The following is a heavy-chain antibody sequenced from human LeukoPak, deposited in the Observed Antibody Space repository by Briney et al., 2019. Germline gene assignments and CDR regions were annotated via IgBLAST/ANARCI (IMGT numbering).Heavy chain of an antibody. Sequence: PGRSLRLSCTASGFTFGDYALSWLRQAPGKGLEWVGFIRSKAYGGTTEYAASAKGRFTISRDDSQRIAYLQMNSLKTEDTAVYYCTRPVDYWGQGTLVTVSS. CDR3: TRPVDY. CDR1: GFTFGDYA. V-gene: IGHV3-49*03. J-gene: IGHJ4*02. CDR2: IRSKAYGGTT.